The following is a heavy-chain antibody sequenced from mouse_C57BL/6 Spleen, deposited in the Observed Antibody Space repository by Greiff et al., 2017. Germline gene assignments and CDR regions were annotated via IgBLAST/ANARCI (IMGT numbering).Heavy chain of an antibody. V-gene: IGHV1-64*01. CDR3: ARQGYYGSRDYARDY. J-gene: IGHJ4*01. Sequence: QVQLQQPGAELVKPGASVKLSCKASGYTFTSYWMHWVKQRPGQGLEWIGMIHPNSGSTNYNEKFKSKATLTVDKSSSTAYMQLSSLTSEDSAVYYGARQGYYGSRDYARDYWGQGTSVTVSS. CDR1: GYTFTSYW. CDR2: IHPNSGST. D-gene: IGHD1-1*01.